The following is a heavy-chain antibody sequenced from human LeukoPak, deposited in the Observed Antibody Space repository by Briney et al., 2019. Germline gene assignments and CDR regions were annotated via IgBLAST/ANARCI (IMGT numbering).Heavy chain of an antibody. Sequence: PGESLRLSCGASGFNFRTYGMHWVRQTPGKGLEWLAYIRSDGKYKPYAYSVKGRFTISRDNSKNTMYLQMNSLRVDDTAVYYCATERASSDAFAFWGQGTKVAVAS. CDR3: ATERASSDAFAF. V-gene: IGHV3-30*02. CDR2: IRSDGKYK. J-gene: IGHJ3*01. CDR1: GFNFRTYG. D-gene: IGHD6-6*01.